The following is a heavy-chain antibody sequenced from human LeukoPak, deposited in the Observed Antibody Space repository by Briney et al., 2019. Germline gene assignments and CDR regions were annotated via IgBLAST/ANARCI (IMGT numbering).Heavy chain of an antibody. CDR2: INPNSGGT. CDR3: AREGALAVASAGDY. D-gene: IGHD6-19*01. CDR1: GYSFSDYY. V-gene: IGHV1-2*02. Sequence: ASVKVSRKASGYSFSDYYMQWLRQAPGQGFEWMGWINPNSGGTNYAQKFQGRVTMTRDTSISTAYMDLRRLTSDDTAVYYCAREGALAVASAGDYWGQGTLVTVSS. J-gene: IGHJ4*02.